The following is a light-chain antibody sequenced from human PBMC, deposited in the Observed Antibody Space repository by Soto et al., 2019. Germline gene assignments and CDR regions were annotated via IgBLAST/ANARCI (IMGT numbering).Light chain of an antibody. V-gene: IGKV3-15*01. Sequence: EFVLTQSPGTLSLSPGERATLSCRASQTVRNNYLAWYQQKPGQAPRLLIYDASTRATGVPARFSGSGSGTEFPPNHRRLQSENCAIFYWQPYHKGPINFRGGTKVDIK. CDR2: DAS. CDR1: QTVRNN. J-gene: IGKJ4*01. CDR3: QPYHKGPIN.